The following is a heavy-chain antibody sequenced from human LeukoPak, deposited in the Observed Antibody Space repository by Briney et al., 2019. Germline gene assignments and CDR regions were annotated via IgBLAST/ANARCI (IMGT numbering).Heavy chain of an antibody. CDR3: AKGYIVVVPAARLSNDAFDI. Sequence: PGGSLRLSCAASGFTFSSYAMSWVRQAAGKGMEWVSAISGSGGSTYYADSVKGRFTISRDNSKNTLYLQMNSLRAEDTAVYYCAKGYIVVVPAARLSNDAFDIWGQGTMVTVSS. D-gene: IGHD2-2*01. CDR1: GFTFSSYA. V-gene: IGHV3-23*01. CDR2: ISGSGGST. J-gene: IGHJ3*02.